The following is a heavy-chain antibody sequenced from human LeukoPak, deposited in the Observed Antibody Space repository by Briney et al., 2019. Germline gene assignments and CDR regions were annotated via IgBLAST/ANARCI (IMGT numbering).Heavy chain of an antibody. Sequence: SETLSLTCTVSGGSISSGSYYWSWLPPPAGKGLEWIGRIYTSGSTNSNPSRKSRVTISVDTSKNQFALRLSAVTAADTAVYYCARGQVGATTDYWGQGTLVTVSS. J-gene: IGHJ4*02. CDR2: IYTSGST. CDR1: GGSISSGSYY. D-gene: IGHD1-26*01. CDR3: ARGQVGATTDY. V-gene: IGHV4-61*02.